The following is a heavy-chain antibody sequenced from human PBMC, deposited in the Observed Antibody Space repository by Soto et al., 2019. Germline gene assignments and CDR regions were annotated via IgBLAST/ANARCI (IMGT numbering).Heavy chain of an antibody. J-gene: IGHJ4*02. D-gene: IGHD2-2*01. CDR1: GDTISSYY. CDR3: ARGVVPAATGDFDY. CDR2: IYYSGST. Sequence: PSECISLTCTVSGDTISSYYWSWILQPTRKGLEWIGYIYYSGSTNYNPSLKSRVTISVDTSKNQFSLKLSSVTAADTAVYYCARGVVPAATGDFDYWGQGTLVTVSS. V-gene: IGHV4-59*01.